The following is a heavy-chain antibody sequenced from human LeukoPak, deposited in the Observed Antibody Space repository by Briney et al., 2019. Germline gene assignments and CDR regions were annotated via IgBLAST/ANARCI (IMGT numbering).Heavy chain of an antibody. J-gene: IGHJ5*02. D-gene: IGHD3-10*01. CDR3: ARELITMVRGVIINWGFDP. CDR1: GYTFTGYY. Sequence: ASVKVSCKASGYTFTGYYMHWVRQAPGQGLEWMGWINPNSGGTNYAQKFQGRVTMTRDTSISTAYMELSRLRSDDTAVYYCARELITMVRGVIINWGFDPWGQGTLVTVSS. CDR2: INPNSGGT. V-gene: IGHV1-2*02.